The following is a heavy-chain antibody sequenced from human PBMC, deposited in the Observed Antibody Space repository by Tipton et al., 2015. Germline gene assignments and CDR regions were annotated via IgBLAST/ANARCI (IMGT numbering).Heavy chain of an antibody. D-gene: IGHD5-24*01. J-gene: IGHJ5*02. Sequence: TLSLTCTVSGDSLSTYYWSWIRQSPGKGLEWIGYIYYNGNTKYNPSLKGRVTILVDTSKNQFSLKVNSVTAADTAVYYCATLVDGYSRIPRGQGTRVTVSS. V-gene: IGHV4-59*01. CDR3: ATLVDGYSRIP. CDR1: GDSLSTYY. CDR2: IYYNGNT.